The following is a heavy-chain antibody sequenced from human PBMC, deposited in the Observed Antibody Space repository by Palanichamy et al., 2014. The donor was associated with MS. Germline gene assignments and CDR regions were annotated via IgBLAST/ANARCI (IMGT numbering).Heavy chain of an antibody. CDR2: IYYSGST. D-gene: IGHD6-6*01. CDR3: ASASIAARYYYYMDV. J-gene: IGHJ6*03. Sequence: VQLQESGPGLVKPSETLSLTCTVSGGSISSYYWSWIRQPPGKGLEWIGYIYYSGSTNYNPSLKSRVTISVDTSKNQFSLKLSSVTAADTAVYYCASASIAARYYYYMDVWGKGTTVTVSS. CDR1: GGSISSYY. V-gene: IGHV4-59*01.